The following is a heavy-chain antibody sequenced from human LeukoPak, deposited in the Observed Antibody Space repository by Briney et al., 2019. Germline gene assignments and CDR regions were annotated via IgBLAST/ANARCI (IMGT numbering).Heavy chain of an antibody. CDR2: IIPILGIA. CDR3: ARRWTYYYDSSGSHAFDI. V-gene: IGHV1-69*04. J-gene: IGHJ3*02. D-gene: IGHD3-22*01. Sequence: ASVKVSCKAPGGTFSSYAISWVRQAPGQGLEWMGRIIPILGIANYAQKFQGRVTITADKSTSTAYMELSSLRSEDTAVYYCARRWTYYYDSSGSHAFDIWGQGTMVTVSS. CDR1: GGTFSSYA.